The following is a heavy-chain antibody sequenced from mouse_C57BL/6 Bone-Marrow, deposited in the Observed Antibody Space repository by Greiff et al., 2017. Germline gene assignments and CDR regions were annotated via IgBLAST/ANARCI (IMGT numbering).Heavy chain of an antibody. CDR1: GYTFTSYG. Sequence: VKLEESGAELVRPGASVKLSCKASGYTFTSYGISWVKQRPGQGLEWIGEIYPSSGNTYYNEKFKGKATLTVDKTSSTAYMELRSLTSEDSAVYFCAKSNCVYFGCWGQGTTLTVAT. V-gene: IGHV1-81*01. J-gene: IGHJ2*01. D-gene: IGHD4-1*01. CDR2: IYPSSGNT. CDR3: AKSNCVYFGC.